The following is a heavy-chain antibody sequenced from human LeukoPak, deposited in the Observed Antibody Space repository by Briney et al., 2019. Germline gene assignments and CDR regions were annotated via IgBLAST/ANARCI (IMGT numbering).Heavy chain of an antibody. V-gene: IGHV1-2*02. Sequence: ASVKVSCKASGYTFTGYYMHWLRQAPGQWLEWMGWINPNSGGTNYAQKFQGRVTMTRDTSISTAYMELSRLRSDDTAVYYCARHRLNWGYFDYWGQGNVVTVSS. D-gene: IGHD7-27*01. J-gene: IGHJ4*02. CDR2: INPNSGGT. CDR3: ARHRLNWGYFDY. CDR1: GYTFTGYY.